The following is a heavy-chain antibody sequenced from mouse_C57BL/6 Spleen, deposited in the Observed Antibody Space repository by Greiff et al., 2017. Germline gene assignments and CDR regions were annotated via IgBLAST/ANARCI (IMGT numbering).Heavy chain of an antibody. D-gene: IGHD4-1*01. CDR2: IRNKANGYTT. Sequence: EVMLVESGGGLVQPGGSLSLSCAASGFTFTDYYMSWVRQPPGKALEWLGFIRNKANGYTTEYSASVKGRFTISRDNSQSILYLQMYALRAEDSATYYCARPSGPYYAMDYWGQGTSVTVSS. J-gene: IGHJ4*01. V-gene: IGHV7-3*01. CDR1: GFTFTDYY. CDR3: ARPSGPYYAMDY.